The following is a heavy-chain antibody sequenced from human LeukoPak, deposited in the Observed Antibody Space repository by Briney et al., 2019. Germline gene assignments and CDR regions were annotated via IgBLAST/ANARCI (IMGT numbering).Heavy chain of an antibody. J-gene: IGHJ4*02. D-gene: IGHD1-14*01. Sequence: GASVKVSCKASGYTFTGYYMHWVRQAPGQGLEWMGWISAYNGNTNYAQKLQGRVTMTTDTSTSTAYMELRSLRSDDTAVYYCARDHMTGTGPQPLDYWGQGTLVTVSS. V-gene: IGHV1-18*04. CDR3: ARDHMTGTGPQPLDY. CDR2: ISAYNGNT. CDR1: GYTFTGYY.